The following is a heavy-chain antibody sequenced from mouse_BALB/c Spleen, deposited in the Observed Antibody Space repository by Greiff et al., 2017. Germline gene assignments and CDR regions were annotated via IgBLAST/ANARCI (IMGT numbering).Heavy chain of an antibody. CDR2: ISYSGST. V-gene: IGHV3-2*02. CDR1: GYSITSDYA. CDR3: ARSRPFITAMDY. J-gene: IGHJ4*01. D-gene: IGHD1-1*01. Sequence: EVKLVESGPGLVKPSQSLSLTCTVTGYSITSDYAWNWIRQFPGNKLEWMGYISYSGSTSYNPSLKSRISITRDTSKNQFFLQLNSVTTEDTATYYCARSRPFITAMDYWGQGTSVTVSS.